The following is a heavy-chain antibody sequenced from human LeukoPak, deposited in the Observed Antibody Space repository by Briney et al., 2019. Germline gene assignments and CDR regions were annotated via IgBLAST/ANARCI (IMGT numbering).Heavy chain of an antibody. CDR3: SAAVGTDFYDYGMDV. CDR2: IRSKANTYAT. D-gene: IGHD6-13*01. CDR1: GFTFSSSA. V-gene: IGHV3-73*01. J-gene: IGHJ6*02. Sequence: GGSLRLSCAASGFTFSSSAMHWVRQASGKGLEWVGRIRSKANTYATAYAASVKGRFSISRDDSKNTAYLQLNSLKTEDTAVYYCSAAVGTDFYDYGMDVWGQGTTVTVSS.